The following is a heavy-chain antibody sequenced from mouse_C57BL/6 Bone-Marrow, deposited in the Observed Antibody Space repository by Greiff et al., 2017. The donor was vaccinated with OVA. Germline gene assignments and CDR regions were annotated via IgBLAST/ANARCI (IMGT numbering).Heavy chain of an antibody. V-gene: IGHV6-3*01. D-gene: IGHD2-3*01. Sequence: EVKVEESGGGLVQPGGSMKLSCVASGFTFSNYWMNWVRQSPEKGLEWVAQIRLKSDNYATHYAESVKGRFTISRDDSKSSVYLQMNNLRAEDTGIYYCTGDGYPGAGWGQGTLVTVSA. J-gene: IGHJ3*02. CDR1: GFTFSNYW. CDR3: TGDGYPGAG. CDR2: IRLKSDNYAT.